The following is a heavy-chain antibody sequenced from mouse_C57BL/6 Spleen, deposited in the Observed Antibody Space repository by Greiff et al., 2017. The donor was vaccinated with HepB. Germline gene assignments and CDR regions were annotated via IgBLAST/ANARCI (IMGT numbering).Heavy chain of an antibody. Sequence: EVKLQESGPGLVKPSQSLSLTCSVTGYSITSGYYWNWIRQFPGNKLEWMGYISYDGSNNYNPSLKNRISITRDTSKNQFFLKLNSVTTEDTATYYCASYKLGWFAYWGQGTLVTVSA. J-gene: IGHJ3*01. D-gene: IGHD4-1*01. V-gene: IGHV3-6*01. CDR2: ISYDGSN. CDR3: ASYKLGWFAY. CDR1: GYSITSGYY.